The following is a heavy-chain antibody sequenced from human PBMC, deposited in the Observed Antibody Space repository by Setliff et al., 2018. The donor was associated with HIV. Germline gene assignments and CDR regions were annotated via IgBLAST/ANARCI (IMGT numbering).Heavy chain of an antibody. Sequence: SETLSLTCTVSGGSISSGRYYWTWIRQPAGKGLEWIGRIYTSGSTNYNPSLKSRVTMSVDTSKNQFSLKLYSETAADTAVYYCARAYFGSGIYYWGQGTLVTVSS. CDR3: ARAYFGSGIYY. CDR1: GGSISSGRYY. D-gene: IGHD3-10*01. J-gene: IGHJ4*02. V-gene: IGHV4-61*02. CDR2: IYTSGST.